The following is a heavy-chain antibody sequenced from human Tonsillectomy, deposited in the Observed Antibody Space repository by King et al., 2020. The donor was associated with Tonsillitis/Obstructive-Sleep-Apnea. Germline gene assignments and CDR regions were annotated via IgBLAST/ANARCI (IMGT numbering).Heavy chain of an antibody. D-gene: IGHD4-23*01. CDR1: GYSFTNYW. V-gene: IGHV5-10-1*03. CDR2: IDPSDSYT. J-gene: IGHJ5*02. CDR3: ARHYDGLSQLGFDH. Sequence: VQLVQSGAEVKKPGESLRISCQGSGYSFTNYWINWVRQMPGKGLEWMGNIDPSDSYTNYSTSFQGHVTISADKSISTAYLQWSSLKASDTAMYYCARHYDGLSQLGFDHWGQGTLVTVSS.